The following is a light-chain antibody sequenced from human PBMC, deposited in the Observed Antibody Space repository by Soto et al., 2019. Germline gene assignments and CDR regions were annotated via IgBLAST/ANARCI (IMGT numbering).Light chain of an antibody. CDR2: GAS. CDR3: QQYNNWPAWT. J-gene: IGKJ1*01. Sequence: EIVMTQSPATLSVSPGERATLSCRASQSVSSNLAWYQQKPGQAPRLLIYGASTRATGIPARFSGSGSGTEFTLXISXLQSEDFAVYYCQQYNNWPAWTFGQGTKVEIK. CDR1: QSVSSN. V-gene: IGKV3-15*01.